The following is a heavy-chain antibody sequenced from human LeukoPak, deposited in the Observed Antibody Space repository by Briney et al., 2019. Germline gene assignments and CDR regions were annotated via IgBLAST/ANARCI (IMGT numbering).Heavy chain of an antibody. CDR1: GFTFSSYG. CDR2: IWYDGSNE. Sequence: GGSLRLSCAASGFTFSSYGMQWVRQAPGKGLEWVAVIWYDGSNEYYADSVKRRFTISRDNPKNTLYLQMNTLRAEDTAVYYCARGGPSYYGMDVWGQGTSVTVPS. CDR3: ARGGPSYYGMDV. J-gene: IGHJ6*02. V-gene: IGHV3-33*01.